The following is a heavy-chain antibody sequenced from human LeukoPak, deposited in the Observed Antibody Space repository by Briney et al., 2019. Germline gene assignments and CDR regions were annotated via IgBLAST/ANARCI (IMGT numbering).Heavy chain of an antibody. J-gene: IGHJ5*02. CDR3: ATDFYDST. V-gene: IGHV3-15*07. Sequence: GGSLRLSCAASGFTFTNAWMNWVRQAPGKGLEWVGRIRSNSDGGTIDYAAPVKGRFTLSRDDSKTTLYLQMNSLQTEDTAVYYCATDFYDSTWGQGTLVTV. D-gene: IGHD3-22*01. CDR2: IRSNSDGGTI. CDR1: GFTFTNAW.